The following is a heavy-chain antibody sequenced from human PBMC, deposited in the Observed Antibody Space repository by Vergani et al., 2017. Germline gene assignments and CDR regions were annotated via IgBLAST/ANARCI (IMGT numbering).Heavy chain of an antibody. CDR2: IITIFGTA. CDR1: GGTFSSYD. CDR3: ARGEEWGGYSVYYYYYMDV. V-gene: IGHV1-69*01. J-gene: IGHJ6*03. Sequence: QVQLVQSGAEVKKPGSSVKVSCKASGGTFSSYDISWVRQAPGQGLEWMGGIITIFGTANYAQKFQGRVTIPVDESTSTAYLELSSLRAEDTAVYYCARGEEWGGYSVYYYYYMDVWGKGSTVTVS. D-gene: IGHD3-16*01.